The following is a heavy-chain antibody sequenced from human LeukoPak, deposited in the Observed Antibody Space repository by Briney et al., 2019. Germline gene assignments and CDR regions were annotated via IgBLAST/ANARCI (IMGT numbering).Heavy chain of an antibody. J-gene: IGHJ4*02. D-gene: IGHD4-17*01. CDR3: ARGDYGDLIPFDY. CDR1: GDSISSGDYY. V-gene: IGHV4-61*08. CDR2: IYYSGST. Sequence: SQTLSLTCTVSGDSISSGDYYWSWIRQPPGKGLEWIGYIYYSGSTNYNPSLKSRVTMSVDTSKNQFSLKLSSVTAADTAVYYCARGDYGDLIPFDYWGQGTLVTVSS.